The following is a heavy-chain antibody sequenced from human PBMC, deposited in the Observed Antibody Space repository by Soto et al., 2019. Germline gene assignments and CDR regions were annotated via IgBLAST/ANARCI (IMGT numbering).Heavy chain of an antibody. D-gene: IGHD6-19*01. CDR2: ISDSGGST. Sequence: EVQLLESGGGLVQPGGSLRLSCAASGFTFSSYGLNWVRQAPGKGLEWVSVISDSGGSTYHADSVTGRFTISRDTSKNTPSLQMSSLKAEDTAVYYCGGISVGSWGQGTLVTVSS. V-gene: IGHV3-23*01. CDR1: GFTFSSYG. J-gene: IGHJ5*02. CDR3: GGISVGS.